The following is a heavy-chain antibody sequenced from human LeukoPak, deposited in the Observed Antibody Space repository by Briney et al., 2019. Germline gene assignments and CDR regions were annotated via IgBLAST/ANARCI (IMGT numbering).Heavy chain of an antibody. V-gene: IGHV3-53*01. J-gene: IGHJ3*02. CDR2: IYSGGST. CDR1: GFTVSSNY. CDR3: ARESNFRFGSRDTFAI. D-gene: IGHD3-10*01. Sequence: PGGSLRPSCAASGFTVSSNYMIGARQAPGKGLEWVSVIYSGGSTYYADSVKGRFTISRDNSKNTLYLQMNSLRAEDTAVYYCARESNFRFGSRDTFAISGQGTMVTVSS.